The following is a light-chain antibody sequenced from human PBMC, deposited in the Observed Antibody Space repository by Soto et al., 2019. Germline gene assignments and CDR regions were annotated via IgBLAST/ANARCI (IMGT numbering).Light chain of an antibody. CDR3: QQYNVCPLT. J-gene: IGKJ4*01. V-gene: IGKV3-15*01. Sequence: EIVMTQSPATLSVSPGERATLSCRASRSVSSNLAWYQQKPGQTPKLLIYVASTRATGIPARFSGSGSGTEFTLTLSSLQAEDFAVYYCQQYNVCPLTFGGGTKVEFK. CDR1: RSVSSN. CDR2: VAS.